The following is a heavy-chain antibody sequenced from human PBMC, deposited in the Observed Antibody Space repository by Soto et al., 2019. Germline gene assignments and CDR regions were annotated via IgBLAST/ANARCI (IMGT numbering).Heavy chain of an antibody. CDR3: ARGQRFSDWFDP. Sequence: QVHLQESGPGLVKPSETLSLTCTVSGGAISTYYWTWIRQPAGKGLEWIGRIYSSGSTKYNPSLRRRVTMYLDTSNNQFSLSLTSVTAAATAVYYCARGQRFSDWFDPWGQGTLVTVSS. CDR2: IYSSGST. J-gene: IGHJ5*02. D-gene: IGHD3-3*01. CDR1: GGAISTYY. V-gene: IGHV4-4*07.